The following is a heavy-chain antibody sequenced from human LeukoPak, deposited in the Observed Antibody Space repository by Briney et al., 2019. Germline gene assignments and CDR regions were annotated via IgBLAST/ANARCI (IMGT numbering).Heavy chain of an antibody. Sequence: GGSLRLSCAVSGFTFSGFWMSWSRQAPGKGLEWVASINSDGSEGYYADVVKGRFTISRDNAKNSLYLQINSLRAEDTAVYYCARDKDGEQQLVPDYWGQGTLVTVSS. D-gene: IGHD6-13*01. J-gene: IGHJ4*02. CDR1: GFTFSGFW. CDR3: ARDKDGEQQLVPDY. V-gene: IGHV3-7*03. CDR2: INSDGSEG.